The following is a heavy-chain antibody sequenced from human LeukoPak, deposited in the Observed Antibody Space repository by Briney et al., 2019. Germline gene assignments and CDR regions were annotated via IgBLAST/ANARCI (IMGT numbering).Heavy chain of an antibody. D-gene: IGHD2-2*02. CDR1: GFTFSSYA. CDR2: ISGSGGST. V-gene: IGHV3-23*01. Sequence: QPGGSLRLSCAASGFTFSSYAMSWVRQAPGKGLERVSAISGSGGSTYYADSVKGRFTISRDNSKNTLYLQMNSLRAEDTAVYYCARGGYCSSTSCYNHAFDIWGQGTMVTVSS. CDR3: ARGGYCSSTSCYNHAFDI. J-gene: IGHJ3*02.